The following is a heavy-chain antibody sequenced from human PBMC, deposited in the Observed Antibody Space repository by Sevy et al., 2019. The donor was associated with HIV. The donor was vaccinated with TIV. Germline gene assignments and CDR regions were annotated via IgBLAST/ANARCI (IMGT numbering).Heavy chain of an antibody. CDR2: ISSSSSYI. Sequence: GGSLRLSCAASGFTFSSYSMNWVRQAPGKGLEWVSSISSSSSYIYYADSVKGRFTISRDNAKNSLYLQLNGLGAEDTAVYYCARCITAAGTPGVFDIWGQGTMFTVSS. J-gene: IGHJ3*02. V-gene: IGHV3-21*01. D-gene: IGHD6-13*01. CDR3: ARCITAAGTPGVFDI. CDR1: GFTFSSYS.